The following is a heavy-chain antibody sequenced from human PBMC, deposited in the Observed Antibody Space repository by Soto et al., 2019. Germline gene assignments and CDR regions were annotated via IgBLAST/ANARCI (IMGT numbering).Heavy chain of an antibody. Sequence: QLQLQESGSGLVKPSQTLSLTCAVSGGSISSGGYSWSWIWQPPGKGLEWIGYIYHSGSTYYNPSRQSRVTISVDRSKNRFSLKLSSVTAADTAVYYCARASTTVTTLDYWGQGTLVTVSS. CDR3: ARASTTVTTLDY. D-gene: IGHD4-17*01. J-gene: IGHJ4*02. CDR1: GGSISSGGYS. CDR2: IYHSGST. V-gene: IGHV4-30-2*01.